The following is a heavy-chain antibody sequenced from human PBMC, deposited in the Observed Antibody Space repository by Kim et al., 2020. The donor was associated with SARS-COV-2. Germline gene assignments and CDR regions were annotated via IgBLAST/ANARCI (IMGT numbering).Heavy chain of an antibody. J-gene: IGHJ4*02. V-gene: IGHV4-31*03. Sequence: SETLSLTCTVSGGSISSGGYYWSWIRQHPGKGLEWIGYIYYSGSTYYNPSLKSRVTISVDTSKNQFSLMLSSVTAADTAVYYCARDLGDYVDYWGQGTLVTVSA. CDR3: ARDLGDYVDY. CDR2: IYYSGST. CDR1: GGSISSGGYY. D-gene: IGHD3-16*01.